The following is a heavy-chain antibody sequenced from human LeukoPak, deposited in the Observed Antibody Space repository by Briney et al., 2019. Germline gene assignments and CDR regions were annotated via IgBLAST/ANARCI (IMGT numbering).Heavy chain of an antibody. CDR1: GYTFTGYY. J-gene: IGHJ5*02. Sequence: ASVKVSCKASGYTFTGYYMHWVRQAPGQGLEWMGWINPNSGGTNYAQKFQGRVTMTRDTSTSTAYMELSRLRSDDTAVYYCARGGGISGTDWFDPWGQGTLVTVSS. CDR2: INPNSGGT. D-gene: IGHD3-16*01. CDR3: ARGGGISGTDWFDP. V-gene: IGHV1-2*02.